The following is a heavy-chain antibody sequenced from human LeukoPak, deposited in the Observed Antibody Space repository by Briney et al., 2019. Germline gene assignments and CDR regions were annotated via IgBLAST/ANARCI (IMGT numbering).Heavy chain of an antibody. V-gene: IGHV3-48*03. CDR2: ISSSGSTI. J-gene: IGHJ4*02. CDR3: ARDDWKTDTYYYDSSGKRFDY. Sequence: GGSLRLSCAASGFTFSSYEMNWVRQAPGKGLEWVSYISSSGSTIYYADSVKGRFTISRDNAKNSLYLQMNSLRAEDTAVYYCARDDWKTDTYYYDSSGKRFDYWGQGTLVTVSS. CDR1: GFTFSSYE. D-gene: IGHD3-22*01.